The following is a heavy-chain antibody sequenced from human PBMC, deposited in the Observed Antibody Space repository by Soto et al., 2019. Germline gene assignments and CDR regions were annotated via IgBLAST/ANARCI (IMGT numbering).Heavy chain of an antibody. Sequence: ASVKVSCKASGYTFTSYDINWVRQATGQGLEWMGWMNPNSGNTGYAQKFQGRVTMTRNTSISTAYMELSSLRSEDTAVYYCASGYSGYAVGTDVYYYYYMDVWGKGTTVTVSS. V-gene: IGHV1-8*01. J-gene: IGHJ6*03. CDR3: ASGYSGYAVGTDVYYYYYMDV. CDR1: GYTFTSYD. D-gene: IGHD5-12*01. CDR2: MNPNSGNT.